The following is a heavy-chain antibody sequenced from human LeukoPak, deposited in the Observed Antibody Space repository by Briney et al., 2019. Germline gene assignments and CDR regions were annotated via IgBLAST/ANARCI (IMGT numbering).Heavy chain of an antibody. CDR3: ARRGFYSSSTDYYMDV. Sequence: GESLKISCKGSGYRFTSYWIAWVRQMPGKGLEWMGIIYPGDSDTRYSPSFRGQVTISADKSISTAYLQWSSLKASDTAMYYCARRGFYSSSTDYYMDVWGKGTTVTVSS. V-gene: IGHV5-51*01. J-gene: IGHJ6*03. D-gene: IGHD6-6*01. CDR2: IYPGDSDT. CDR1: GYRFTSYW.